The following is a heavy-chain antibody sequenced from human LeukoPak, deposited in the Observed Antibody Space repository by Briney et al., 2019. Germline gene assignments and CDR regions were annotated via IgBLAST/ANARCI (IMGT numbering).Heavy chain of an antibody. CDR1: GFTFSSYS. J-gene: IGHJ4*02. CDR3: ARDSPMDGYDY. D-gene: IGHD5-24*01. CDR2: ISSSSTI. Sequence: GGSLRLSCAASGFTFSSYSMNWVRQAPGKGLEWVSYISSSSTIYYADSVKGRFTISRDNAKNSLYLQMNSLRAEDTAVYYCARDSPMDGYDYWGQGTLVTVSS. V-gene: IGHV3-48*04.